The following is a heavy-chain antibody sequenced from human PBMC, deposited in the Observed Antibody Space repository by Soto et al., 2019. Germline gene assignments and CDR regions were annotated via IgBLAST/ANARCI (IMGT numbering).Heavy chain of an antibody. CDR1: GYIFSRYG. V-gene: IGHV1-18*04. CDR3: AREAAAERNYYGLDV. J-gene: IGHJ6*02. D-gene: IGHD6-13*01. Sequence: QVQRVQSGPEVRKPGASVKVSCKASGYIFSRYGISWVRQAPGQGLEWMAWISGYNGNTKFGERVQGRVNVTTDTSTSTAYMELRSLRSDDTAVYYCAREAAAERNYYGLDVWGQGTTVIVSS. CDR2: ISGYNGNT.